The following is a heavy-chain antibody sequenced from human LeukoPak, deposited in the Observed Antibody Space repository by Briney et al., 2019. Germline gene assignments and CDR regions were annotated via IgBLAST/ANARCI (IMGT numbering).Heavy chain of an antibody. CDR2: SGGDGGST. D-gene: IGHD4/OR15-4a*01. J-gene: IGHJ2*01. CDR3: AKALTYWYFDL. V-gene: IGHV3-23*01. Sequence: GGSLRLFCAASGFTFSSYDMRWVRQAPGKGLEGVSASGGDGGSTYADSVKGRFTISRDKSKNTLYLQMNSLRAEDTATYYCAKALTYWYFDLGGRGNLVTVSS. CDR1: GFTFSSYD.